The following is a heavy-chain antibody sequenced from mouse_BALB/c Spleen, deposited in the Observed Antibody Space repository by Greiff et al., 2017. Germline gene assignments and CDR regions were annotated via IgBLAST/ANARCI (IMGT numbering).Heavy chain of an antibody. CDR2: IYPGSGST. Sequence: QVQLQQPGAELVKPGTSVKLSCKASGYNFTSYWINWVKLRPGQGLEWIGDIYPGSGSTNYNEKFKSKATLTVDTSSSTAYMQLSSLASEDSALYYCARECFHCYGSAYWGQGTLVTVSA. CDR3: ARECFHCYGSAY. CDR1: GYNFTSYW. V-gene: IGHV1-55*01. D-gene: IGHD1-2*01. J-gene: IGHJ3*01.